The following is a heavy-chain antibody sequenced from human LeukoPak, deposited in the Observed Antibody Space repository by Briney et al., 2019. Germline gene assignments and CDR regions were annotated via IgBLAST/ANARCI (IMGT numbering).Heavy chain of an antibody. Sequence: GGSLRLSCAASGFTFSSYAMHWVRQAPGKGLEWVAIIWYDGSNKYYADSVKGRFTISRDNSKNTLYLQMNTLRAEDTAVYYCAKDLSYGDYGVFDLWGRGTLVTVSS. CDR3: AKDLSYGDYGVFDL. D-gene: IGHD4-17*01. J-gene: IGHJ2*01. CDR2: IWYDGSNK. V-gene: IGHV3-33*06. CDR1: GFTFSSYA.